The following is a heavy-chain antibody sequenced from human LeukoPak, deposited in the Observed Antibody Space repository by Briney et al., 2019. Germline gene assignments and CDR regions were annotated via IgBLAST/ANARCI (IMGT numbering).Heavy chain of an antibody. CDR1: GCTFSSYA. CDR2: ISYDGSNK. D-gene: IGHD6-13*01. Sequence: GGSLRLSCAASGCTFSSYAMHWVRQAPGKGLEWVAVISYDGSNKYYADSVKGRFTISRDNSKNTLYLQMNSLRAEDTAVYYCARDAPDIAAAGSRNTLIQNDAFDIWGQGTMVTVSS. J-gene: IGHJ3*02. CDR3: ARDAPDIAAAGSRNTLIQNDAFDI. V-gene: IGHV3-30-3*01.